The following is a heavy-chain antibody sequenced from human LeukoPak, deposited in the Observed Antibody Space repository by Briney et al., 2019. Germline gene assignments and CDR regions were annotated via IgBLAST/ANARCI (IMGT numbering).Heavy chain of an antibody. V-gene: IGHV1-46*01. CDR2: IDPSGGST. Sequence: GASVKVSCKASGYTLTAYYMHWVRQAPGQGLEWMGVIDPSGGSTSYAQRFQDRVTMTSDTSTSTVYMELSSLRSEDTAVYYCARGDGDSDSNGVLMGWFDPWGQGTLVTVSS. CDR1: GYTLTAYY. J-gene: IGHJ5*02. D-gene: IGHD3-22*01. CDR3: ARGDGDSDSNGVLMGWFDP.